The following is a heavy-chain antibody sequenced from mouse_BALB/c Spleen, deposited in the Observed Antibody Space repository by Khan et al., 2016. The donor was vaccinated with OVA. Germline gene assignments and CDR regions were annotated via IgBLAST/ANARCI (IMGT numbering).Heavy chain of an antibody. CDR3: ARSLIYYYGSSPY. J-gene: IGHJ3*01. V-gene: IGHV3-2*02. CDR1: GYSITSDYA. D-gene: IGHD1-1*01. CDR2: ISYSGST. Sequence: EVQLQESGPGLVKPSQSLSLICTVTGYSITSDYAWNWIRQFPGNKLEWMGYISYSGSTSYNPSLKSRISITRDTSKNQFFLQLNSVTTEDTATYYCARSLIYYYGSSPYWGQGTLVTVSA.